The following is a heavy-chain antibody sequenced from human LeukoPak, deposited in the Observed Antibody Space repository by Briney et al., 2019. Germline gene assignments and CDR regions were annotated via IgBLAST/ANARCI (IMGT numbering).Heavy chain of an antibody. D-gene: IGHD7-27*01. CDR1: GFTFSSYS. J-gene: IGHJ6*02. V-gene: IGHV3-21*01. CDR2: ISSSSSYI. CDR3: ARSVLGKRNYYGMGV. Sequence: PGGSLRLSCAASGFTFSSYSMNWVSQAPGKGLEWVSSISSSSSYIYYADSVKGRFTISRDNAKNSLYLQMNSLRAEDTAVYYCARSVLGKRNYYGMGVGGQGTTVTVSS.